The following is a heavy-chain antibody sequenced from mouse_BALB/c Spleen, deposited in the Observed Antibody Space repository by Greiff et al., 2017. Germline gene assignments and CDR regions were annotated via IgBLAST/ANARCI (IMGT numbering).Heavy chain of an antibody. CDR3: ARGVSTMITSYAMDY. CDR2: ISDGGSYT. Sequence: EVNLVESGGGLVKPGGSLKLSCAASGFTFSDYYMYWVRQTPEKRLEWVATISDGGSYTYYPDSVKGRFTISRDNAKNNLYLQMSSLKSEDTAMYYCARGVSTMITSYAMDYWGQGTSVTVSS. J-gene: IGHJ4*01. CDR1: GFTFSDYY. D-gene: IGHD2-4*01. V-gene: IGHV5-4*02.